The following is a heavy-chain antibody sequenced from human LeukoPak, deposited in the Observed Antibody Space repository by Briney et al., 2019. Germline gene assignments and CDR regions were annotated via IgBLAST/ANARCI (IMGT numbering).Heavy chain of an antibody. CDR2: INHSGST. J-gene: IGHJ4*02. V-gene: IGHV4-61*08. Sequence: SETLSLTCTVSGGSISSGGYWWNWIRQPPGKGLEWIGEINHSGSTNYNPSLKSRVTISVDTSKNQFSLKLSSVTAADTAVYYCARVYVGFYYFDYWGQGTLVTVSS. D-gene: IGHD2-15*01. CDR1: GGSISSGGYW. CDR3: ARVYVGFYYFDY.